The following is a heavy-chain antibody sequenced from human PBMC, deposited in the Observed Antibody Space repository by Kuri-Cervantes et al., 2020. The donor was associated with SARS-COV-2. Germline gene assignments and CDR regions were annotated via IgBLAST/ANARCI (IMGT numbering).Heavy chain of an antibody. V-gene: IGHV3-30*18. CDR2: ISYDGSNK. D-gene: IGHD1-1*01. CDR3: AKEGQLERPGAYYYYYGMNV. J-gene: IGHJ6*02. Sequence: GGSLRLSCAASGFTFSNYGMHWVRQAPGKGLEWVAVISYDGSNKYYADSVKGRFTISRDNSKNTLYLQMNSLRAEDTAVYYCAKEGQLERPGAYYYYYGMNVWGQGPTVTVSS. CDR1: GFTFSNYG.